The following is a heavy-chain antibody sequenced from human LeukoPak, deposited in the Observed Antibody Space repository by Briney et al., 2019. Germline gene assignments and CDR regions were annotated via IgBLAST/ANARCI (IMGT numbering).Heavy chain of an antibody. V-gene: IGHV1-69*04. D-gene: IGHD3-16*01. Sequence: SVKVSCKASGGTFSSYAISWVRQAPGQGLEWMGRIIPILGIANYAQKFQSRVTITADKSTSTAYMELSSLRSEDTAVYYCARGGDEDYFDYWGQGTLVTVSS. CDR2: IIPILGIA. CDR1: GGTFSSYA. CDR3: ARGGDEDYFDY. J-gene: IGHJ4*02.